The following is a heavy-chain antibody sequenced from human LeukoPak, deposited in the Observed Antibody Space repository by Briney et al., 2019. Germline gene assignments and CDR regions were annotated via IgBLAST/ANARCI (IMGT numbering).Heavy chain of an antibody. CDR3: ARGCSGGSCYDY. CDR1: GFTSNSYS. CDR2: ISSRSSYI. D-gene: IGHD2-15*01. J-gene: IGHJ4*02. Sequence: GGSLRLSCAASGFTSNSYSMNWVRQAPGKGLEWVSSISSRSSYIYYADSVKDRFTISRDNAKNSLYLQMNSLRVEDTAVYYCARGCSGGSCYDYWGQGTLVTVSS. V-gene: IGHV3-21*01.